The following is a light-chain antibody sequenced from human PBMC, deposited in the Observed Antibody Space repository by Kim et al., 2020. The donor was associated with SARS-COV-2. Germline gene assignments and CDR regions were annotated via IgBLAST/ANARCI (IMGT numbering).Light chain of an antibody. CDR2: DVS. V-gene: IGLV2-14*01. Sequence: QSALTQPASVSGSPGQSITISCTGTSSDVGGYNYVSWYQQHPGKAPKLMIYDVSKRPSGVSNRFSGSKSGNTASLTISGLQAEDEADYYCSSYTSSSTFDFRTGTKVTVL. CDR1: SSDVGGYNY. CDR3: SSYTSSSTFD. J-gene: IGLJ1*01.